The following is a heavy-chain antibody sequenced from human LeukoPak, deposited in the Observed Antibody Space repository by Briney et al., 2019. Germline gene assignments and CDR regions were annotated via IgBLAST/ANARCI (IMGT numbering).Heavy chain of an antibody. CDR3: ARDTSSLWYFDL. CDR2: VFYTGLT. Sequence: KPSETLSLTCTVSGGTIRSYYWSWIRQPPGKGLEWIGYVFYTGLTNYNPSLESRVTISVDTSKNQFSLKLCSLTAADTAVYFCARDTSSLWYFDLWGRGTLVTVSS. CDR1: GGTIRSYY. J-gene: IGHJ2*01. V-gene: IGHV4-59*01. D-gene: IGHD3-16*01.